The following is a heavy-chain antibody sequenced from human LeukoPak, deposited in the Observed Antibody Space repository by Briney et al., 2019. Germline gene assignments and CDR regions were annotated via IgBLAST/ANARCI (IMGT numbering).Heavy chain of an antibody. V-gene: IGHV5-51*01. Sequence: GESLKISCKGSEYSFTNYWIGWVRQMPGKGLEWMGIIYPGDSDTIYRPSFHGQVTISADKSISTAYLQRSRLQPSATAIYYCASPGYCSGGSCQPPYWGQGTLPTVSS. J-gene: IGHJ4*02. CDR3: ASPGYCSGGSCQPPY. CDR2: IYPGDSDT. D-gene: IGHD2-15*01. CDR1: EYSFTNYW.